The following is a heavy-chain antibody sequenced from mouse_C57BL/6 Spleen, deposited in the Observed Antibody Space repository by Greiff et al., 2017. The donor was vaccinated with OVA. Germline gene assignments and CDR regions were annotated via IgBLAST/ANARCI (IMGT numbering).Heavy chain of an antibody. D-gene: IGHD2-5*01. CDR1: GFTFSDYG. CDR3: ARDYSNYVGYFDY. Sequence: EVQLVESGGGLVKPGGSLKLSCAASGFTFSDYGMHWVRQAPEKGLEWVAYISSGSSTIYYADTVKGRFTISRDNAKNTLFLQMTRRRSEDTAMYYCARDYSNYVGYFDYWGQGTTLTVSS. V-gene: IGHV5-17*01. J-gene: IGHJ2*01. CDR2: ISSGSSTI.